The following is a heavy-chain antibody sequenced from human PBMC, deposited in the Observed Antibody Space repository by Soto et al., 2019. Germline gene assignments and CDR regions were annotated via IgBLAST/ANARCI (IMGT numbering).Heavy chain of an antibody. V-gene: IGHV3-23*01. D-gene: IGHD6-13*01. CDR3: ATSIAAAGTGWFDP. J-gene: IGHJ5*02. CDR2: ISGSGGST. Sequence: EVQLLESGGGLVQPGGSLRLSCAASGFTFSSYAMSWVRQAPGKGLEWVSAISGSGGSTYYADSVKGRFTISRDNSKNTLYLQMNGLRAEDTAVYYCATSIAAAGTGWFDPWGQGTLVTVSS. CDR1: GFTFSSYA.